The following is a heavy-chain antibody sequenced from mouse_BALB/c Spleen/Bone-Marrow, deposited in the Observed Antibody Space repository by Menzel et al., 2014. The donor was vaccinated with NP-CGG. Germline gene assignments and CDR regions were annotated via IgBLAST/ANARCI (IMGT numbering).Heavy chain of an antibody. J-gene: IGHJ2*01. D-gene: IGHD1-1*01. CDR1: GFTFSDYG. V-gene: IGHV5-15*02. Sequence: EVQVVESGGGLVQPGGSRKLSCAASGFTFSDYGMAWVRQAPGKGPEWVALISNLAYSIYYTDTVTGRFTISRENAKNTLYLEMSSLRSEDTAMYYCARALAYGSSFDYWGQGTTLTVSS. CDR3: ARALAYGSSFDY. CDR2: ISNLAYSI.